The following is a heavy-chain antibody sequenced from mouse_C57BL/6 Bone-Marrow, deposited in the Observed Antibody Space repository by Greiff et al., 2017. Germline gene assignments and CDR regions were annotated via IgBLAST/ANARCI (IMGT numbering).Heavy chain of an antibody. CDR3: AGGNYGY. CDR2: IIPGGGST. CDR1: GYTFTSHW. Sequence: QVQLQQSGPELVRPGASVKISCTAPGYTFTSHWMQWVSQRPGQGLEWIGEIIPGGGSTYYNEKFKGQATLTVDTSSSTAYMQLSSLTSEDSALYFYAGGNYGYWGQGTTLTVSS. D-gene: IGHD2-1*01. V-gene: IGHV1-56*01. J-gene: IGHJ2*01.